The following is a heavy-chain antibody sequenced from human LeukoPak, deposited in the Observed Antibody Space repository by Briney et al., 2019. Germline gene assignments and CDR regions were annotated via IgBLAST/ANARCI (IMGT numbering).Heavy chain of an antibody. CDR1: GFTFSSYG. CDR2: ISYDGSNK. Sequence: PGRSLRLSCAASGFTFSSYGMHWVRPAPGKGLEWVAVISYDGSNKYYADSVKGRFTISRDNSKNTLYLQMNSLRAEDTAVYYCAKANCGGDCYSGGLDYWGQGTLVTVSS. J-gene: IGHJ4*02. D-gene: IGHD2-21*02. CDR3: AKANCGGDCYSGGLDY. V-gene: IGHV3-30*18.